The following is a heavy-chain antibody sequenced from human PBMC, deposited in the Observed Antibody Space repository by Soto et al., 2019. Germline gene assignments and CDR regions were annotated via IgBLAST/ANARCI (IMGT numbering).Heavy chain of an antibody. CDR3: ATMGYYYDRESFDY. D-gene: IGHD3-22*01. J-gene: IGHJ4*02. V-gene: IGHV1-18*01. CDR1: GYTFTSYG. Sequence: ASVKVSCKTSGYTFTSYGISWVRQAPGQGLEWMGWISAYNGNTNYAQKLQGRVTMTTDTSTSTAYMELRSLRSEDTAVYYCATMGYYYDRESFDYWGQGTLVTVSS. CDR2: ISAYNGNT.